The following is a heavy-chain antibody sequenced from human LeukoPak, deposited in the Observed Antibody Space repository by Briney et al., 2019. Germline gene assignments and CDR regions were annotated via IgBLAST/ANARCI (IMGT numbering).Heavy chain of an antibody. CDR3: ARPLNGGSFVFDY. CDR2: ISSSSSYI. D-gene: IGHD1-26*01. CDR1: GFTFSSYS. V-gene: IGHV3-21*01. Sequence: PGGSLRLSCAASGFTFSSYSMNWVRQAPGKGLEWVSSISSSSSYIHYADSVKGRFTISRDNAKNSLYLQMNSLRAEDTAVYYRARPLNGGSFVFDYWGQGTLVTVSS. J-gene: IGHJ4*02.